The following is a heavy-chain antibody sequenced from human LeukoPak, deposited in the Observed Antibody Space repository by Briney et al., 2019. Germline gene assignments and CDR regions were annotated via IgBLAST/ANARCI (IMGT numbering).Heavy chain of an antibody. CDR3: ARHQLLGPCFKGVCSDAFDI. J-gene: IGHJ3*02. CDR1: GYRFTSYW. CDR2: IDPSDSYT. D-gene: IGHD2-8*01. Sequence: GESLKISCKGSGYRFTSYWISWVRQMPGKGLEWMGRIDPSDSYTNHSPSFQGHLTISADKSISTAYLQWSSLKASDTAMYYCARHQLLGPCFKGVCSDAFDIWGQGTMVTVSS. V-gene: IGHV5-10-1*01.